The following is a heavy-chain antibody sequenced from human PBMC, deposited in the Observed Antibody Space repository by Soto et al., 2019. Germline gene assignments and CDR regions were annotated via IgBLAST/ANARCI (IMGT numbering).Heavy chain of an antibody. CDR1: GGSISSGGYS. J-gene: IGHJ5*02. V-gene: IGHV4-30-2*01. Sequence: KPSETLSLTCAVSGGSISSGGYSWGWIRQPPGKGLEWIGYIYHSGSTYYNPSLKSRVTISVDRSKNQFSLKLSSVTAADTAVYYCASGVIDYDSSGYRFDPWGQGTLVTVSS. CDR3: ASGVIDYDSSGYRFDP. D-gene: IGHD3-22*01. CDR2: IYHSGST.